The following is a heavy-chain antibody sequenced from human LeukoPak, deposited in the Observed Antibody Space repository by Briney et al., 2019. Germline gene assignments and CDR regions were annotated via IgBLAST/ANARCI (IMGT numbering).Heavy chain of an antibody. CDR3: ARSAGDCSGGTCYSDFDC. CDR2: IYRGGST. D-gene: IGHD2-15*01. Sequence: GGSLTLSCAASGFTVSTNYMSWVRQAPGKELEWVSVIYRGGSTYYADSVRCRSTISRDNSKNTLYLQMNSLRAEDTAVYYCARSAGDCSGGTCYSDFDCWGQGTLVTVSS. J-gene: IGHJ4*02. CDR1: GFTVSTNY. V-gene: IGHV3-66*01.